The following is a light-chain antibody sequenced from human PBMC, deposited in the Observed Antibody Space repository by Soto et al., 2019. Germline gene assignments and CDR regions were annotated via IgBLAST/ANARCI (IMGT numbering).Light chain of an antibody. CDR2: DAS. CDR3: QQYNSYSRT. V-gene: IGKV1-5*01. Sequence: DIQMTQSPSTLSASVGDRVTITCRASQSIVRWLAWYQQKPGKAPKLLIYDASSLESGVPSRFSGSGSGIEFTLTISSLQPDDFATYYCQQYNSYSRTFGQGTKVEIK. CDR1: QSIVRW. J-gene: IGKJ1*01.